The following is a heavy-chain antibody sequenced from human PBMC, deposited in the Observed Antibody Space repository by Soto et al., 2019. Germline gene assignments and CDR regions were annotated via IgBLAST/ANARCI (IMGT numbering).Heavy chain of an antibody. V-gene: IGHV5-51*01. CDR2: IYPGDSDT. J-gene: IGHJ4*02. D-gene: IGHD3-10*01. CDR1: GYSFTSYW. Sequence: LGESVKISCKGSGYSFTSYWIGWVRQMPGKGLEWMGIIYPGDSDTRYSPSFQGQVTISADKSISTAYLQWSSLKASDTAMYYCERRYYGSGSYYYFDYWGQGTLVTVSS. CDR3: ERRYYGSGSYYYFDY.